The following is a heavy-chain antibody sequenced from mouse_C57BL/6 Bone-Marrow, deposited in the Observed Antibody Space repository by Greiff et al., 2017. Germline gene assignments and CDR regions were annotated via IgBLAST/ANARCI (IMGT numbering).Heavy chain of an antibody. J-gene: IGHJ3*01. V-gene: IGHV7-3*01. CDR3: ARYIGLSFAY. CDR1: GFTFTDYY. Sequence: EVKLVESGGGLVQPGGSLSLSCAASGFTFTDYYMSWVRQPPGKALEWLGFIRNKANGYTTEYSASVKGRFTISRDNSQSILYLQMNALRAEDSATYYCARYIGLSFAYWGQGTLVTVSA. CDR2: IRNKANGYTT. D-gene: IGHD2-4*01.